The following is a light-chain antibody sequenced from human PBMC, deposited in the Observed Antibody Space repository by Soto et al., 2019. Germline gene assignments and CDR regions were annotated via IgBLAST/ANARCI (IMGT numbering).Light chain of an antibody. CDR3: AAWDDSLNGLV. V-gene: IGLV1-44*01. CDR2: SNN. CDR1: SSNIGSNT. Sequence: QSVLTQPPSASGTPGQRVTISCSGSSSNIGSNTVNWYQQLPGTAPKLLIYSNNQRPSGVPDRFSGSKSGTSASLAISGLQSEDEADYSCAAWDDSLNGLVFGGGTKLNVL. J-gene: IGLJ2*01.